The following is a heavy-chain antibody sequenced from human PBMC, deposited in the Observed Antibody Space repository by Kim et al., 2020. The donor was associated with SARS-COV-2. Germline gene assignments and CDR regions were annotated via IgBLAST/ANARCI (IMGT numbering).Heavy chain of an antibody. J-gene: IGHJ6*03. Sequence: SETLSLTCAVYDASLSGYYWSWIRQPPGKGLEWIGEINHSGSTNYSPSLQSRVTISVDTSKNQFSLRLTSVTAADTAVYYCARSSKHDYGNYSYYYYMAV. CDR1: DASLSGYY. V-gene: IGHV4-34*01. D-gene: IGHD4-17*01. CDR2: INHSGST. CDR3: ARSSKHDYGNYSYYYYMAV.